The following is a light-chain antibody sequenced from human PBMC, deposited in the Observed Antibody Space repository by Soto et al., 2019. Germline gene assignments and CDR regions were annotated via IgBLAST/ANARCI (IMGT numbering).Light chain of an antibody. CDR1: SSDVGGYEY. CDR3: CSYTTSSTRV. CDR2: DAS. V-gene: IGLV2-14*01. J-gene: IGLJ3*02. Sequence: QSVLTQPASVSGSPGQSITISCTGTSSDVGGYEYVSWYQQRPGKAPKLIIYDASTRPSGVSNRFSGSKSGNTASLTISGLQAEDEADYYCCSYTTSSTRVFGGGTKVTVL.